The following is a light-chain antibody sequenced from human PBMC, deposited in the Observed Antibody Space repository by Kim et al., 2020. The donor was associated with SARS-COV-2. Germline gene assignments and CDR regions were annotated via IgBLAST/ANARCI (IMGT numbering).Light chain of an antibody. Sequence: EIVLTQSPATLSLSPGERATLSCRASQSVSRYLAWSQQKPGQAPRLLIYDASNRATGIPARFSGSGSGTDFTLTISSLDPEDFAVYYLQQRNTFGQGTKLEI. V-gene: IGKV3-11*01. J-gene: IGKJ2*01. CDR2: DAS. CDR1: QSVSRY. CDR3: QQRNT.